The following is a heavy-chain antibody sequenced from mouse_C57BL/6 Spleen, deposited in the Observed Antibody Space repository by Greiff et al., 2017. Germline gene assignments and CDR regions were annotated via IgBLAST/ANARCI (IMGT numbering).Heavy chain of an antibody. J-gene: IGHJ4*01. CDR3: ARRNYESAMDY. Sequence: QVQLKQSGAELAKPGASVKLSCKASGYTFTSYWMHWVKQRPGQGLEWIGYINPSSGYTKYNQKFKDKATFTADKSSSTAYMQLSSLTYEDSAVDYCARRNYESAMDYWGQGTSVTVSS. V-gene: IGHV1-7*01. CDR2: INPSSGYT. CDR1: GYTFTSYW. D-gene: IGHD1-1*01.